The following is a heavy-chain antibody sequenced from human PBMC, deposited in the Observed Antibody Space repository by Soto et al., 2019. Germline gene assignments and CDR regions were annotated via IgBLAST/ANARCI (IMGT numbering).Heavy chain of an antibody. CDR2: ISWSSGSI. J-gene: IGHJ6*02. D-gene: IGHD4-17*01. CDR1: GFRFDDYA. V-gene: IGHV3-9*01. CDR3: ARTTVTTGFYYGMDL. Sequence: GGSLRLSCAASGFRFDDYAMHWGRQAPGKGLEWVSGISWSSGSIGYEASVKGRFTISRDNDGNYLFLQMNGLRSDDTDLYYCARTTVTTGFYYGMDLWGQGTMVTVSS.